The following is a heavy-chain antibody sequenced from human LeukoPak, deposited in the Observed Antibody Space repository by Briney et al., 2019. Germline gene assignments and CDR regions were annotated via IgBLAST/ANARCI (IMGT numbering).Heavy chain of an antibody. Sequence: SGPTLVKPTQTLTLTCTFSGFSLSTSGVGVGWIRQPPGKALEWLALIYWDDDKRYSPSLKSRLTITKDTSKNQVVLTMTNTDPVDTVTYYCVRAAGTRGFDYWGQGTLVTVSS. V-gene: IGHV2-5*02. J-gene: IGHJ4*02. CDR2: IYWDDDK. CDR3: VRAAGTRGFDY. D-gene: IGHD6-13*01. CDR1: GFSLSTSGVG.